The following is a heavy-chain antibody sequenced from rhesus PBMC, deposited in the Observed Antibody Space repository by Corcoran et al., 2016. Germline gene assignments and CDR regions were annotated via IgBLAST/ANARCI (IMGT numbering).Heavy chain of an antibody. J-gene: IGHJ4*01. Sequence: QVKLQQWGEGLVRPSETLSLTCAVYGGSISDYYCSWIRQPPGKGLEWMGNIDGNRAINNYNPSLKNRVTSSKDTSKNQFSLKLSAVTAADTAVYYCAKDGATWAIWGQGVLVTVSS. CDR2: IDGNRAIN. D-gene: IGHD1-38*01. V-gene: IGHV4-73*01. CDR3: AKDGATWAI. CDR1: GGSISDYY.